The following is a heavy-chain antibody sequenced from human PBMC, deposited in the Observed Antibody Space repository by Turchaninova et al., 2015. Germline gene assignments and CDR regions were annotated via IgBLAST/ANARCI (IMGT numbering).Heavy chain of an antibody. CDR2: IFHSGST. D-gene: IGHD6-6*01. CDR1: GGSISGYY. J-gene: IGHJ4*02. Sequence: QVQLQESGPGLVKPSETLSLTCSVSGGSISGYYWSWIRQPPGKGLEWTGYIFHSGSTNYNPTLKSRVTISVDTSKSQFSLKLSSVTAADTAVYYCARAVIEGSSSWYFDYWGQGTLVTVSS. CDR3: ARAVIEGSSSWYFDY. V-gene: IGHV4-59*01.